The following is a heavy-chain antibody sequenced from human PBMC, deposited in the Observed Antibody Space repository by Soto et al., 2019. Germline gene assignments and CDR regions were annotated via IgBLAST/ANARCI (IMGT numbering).Heavy chain of an antibody. CDR2: INHSGST. CDR1: GGSFSGYY. V-gene: IGHV4-34*01. J-gene: IGHJ6*02. D-gene: IGHD3-10*01. Sequence: QVQLQQWGAGLLKPSETLSLTCAVYGGSFSGYYWSWIRQPPGKGLEWIGEINHSGSTNYNPSLKSRVTISVDTSTNQFSLKLSSVTAADTAVYYCASLSMVRGVITNYYYGMDVWGQGTTVTVS. CDR3: ASLSMVRGVITNYYYGMDV.